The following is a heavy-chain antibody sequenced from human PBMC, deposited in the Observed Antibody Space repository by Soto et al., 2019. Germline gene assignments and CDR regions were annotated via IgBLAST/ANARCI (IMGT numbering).Heavy chain of an antibody. J-gene: IGHJ5*02. CDR2: IYYSGTT. Sequence: PSETLSLTCTVSGGSLNPYYWSWIRQPPGKGLEWIAYIYYSGTTEYNPSLKSRVTISVDTSKNQVSLKLSSVTAADTAVYYCARHYYGSGSYRWFWFDPWGQETLATVSS. CDR1: GGSLNPYY. CDR3: ARHYYGSGSYRWFWFDP. D-gene: IGHD3-10*01. V-gene: IGHV4-59*08.